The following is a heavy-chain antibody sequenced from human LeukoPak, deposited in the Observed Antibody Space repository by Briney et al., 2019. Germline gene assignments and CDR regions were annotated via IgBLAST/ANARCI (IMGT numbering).Heavy chain of an antibody. D-gene: IGHD2-2*01. Sequence: PGGSLRLSCVASGFTISGYWMNWVRQAPGKGLVWVSRISGDGRTISYADSVKGRFTISIDNAKNTLSLQMNSLRGEDMAVYYCGREDRIVLGNDALDIWGQGSMVTVSS. J-gene: IGHJ3*02. CDR1: GFTISGYW. V-gene: IGHV3-74*01. CDR3: GREDRIVLGNDALDI. CDR2: ISGDGRTI.